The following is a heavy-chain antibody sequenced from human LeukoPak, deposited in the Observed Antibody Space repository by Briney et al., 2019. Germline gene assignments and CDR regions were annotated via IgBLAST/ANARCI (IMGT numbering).Heavy chain of an antibody. CDR2: IYTSGST. D-gene: IGHD6-13*01. CDR3: ARESSSWYVLDYWYFDL. V-gene: IGHV4-4*07. J-gene: IGHJ2*01. Sequence: SETLSLTSTDSGGSISRYYWCWMRHPAGKGLEWIGRIYTSGSTNYNTSLKSRVTMSVDTSKNKFSLKLSSVTAADTAVSYCARESSSWYVLDYWYFDLWGRGTLVTVSS. CDR1: GGSISRYY.